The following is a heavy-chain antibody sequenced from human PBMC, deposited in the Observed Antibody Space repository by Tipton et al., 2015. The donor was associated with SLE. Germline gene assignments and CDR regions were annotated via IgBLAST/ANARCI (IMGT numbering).Heavy chain of an antibody. Sequence: LRLSCSVSGDSVTSGLYYWSWIRQAAGKGLEWLGRKCTSGTSNHNPSLKSRVTISVDTSKNEFSLKLVSVTAADTAVYYCASASAAASSNMDVWGKGATVTVSS. CDR3: ASASAAASSNMDV. J-gene: IGHJ6*03. CDR1: GDSVTSGLYY. D-gene: IGHD6-13*01. CDR2: KCTSGTS. V-gene: IGHV4-61*02.